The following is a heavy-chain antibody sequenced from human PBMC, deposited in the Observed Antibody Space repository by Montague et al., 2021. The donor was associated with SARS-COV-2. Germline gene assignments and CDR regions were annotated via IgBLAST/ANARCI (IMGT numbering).Heavy chain of an antibody. V-gene: IGHV4-39*01. J-gene: IGHJ5*02. CDR3: ARQKRRITIFGVVIPPVLPWFDP. D-gene: IGHD3-3*01. CDR2: IYYSGST. CDR1: GGSISSSGYY. Sequence: SETLSLTCTVSGGSISSSGYYWGWIRQPPGKGLEWIGSIYYSGSTYYNPSLKSRVTISVDTSKNQFSLKLSSVTAANTAVYYCARQKRRITIFGVVIPPVLPWFDPWGQGTLVTVSS.